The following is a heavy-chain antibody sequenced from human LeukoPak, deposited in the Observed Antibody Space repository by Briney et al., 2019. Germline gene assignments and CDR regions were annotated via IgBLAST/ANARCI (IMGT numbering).Heavy chain of an antibody. J-gene: IGHJ6*03. D-gene: IGHD3-10*01. V-gene: IGHV6-1*01. CDR1: GDSVSSNSAA. Sequence: SQTLSLTCAISGDSVSSNSAAWNWIRQSPSRGLEWLGMTYYRSKWYNDYAVSVESRITINLDTSKNQFSLQLRSVTPEDTAVYYCARVYGSGSYLLYYYYYYMDVWGKGTTVTISS. CDR2: TYYRSKWYN. CDR3: ARVYGSGSYLLYYYYYYMDV.